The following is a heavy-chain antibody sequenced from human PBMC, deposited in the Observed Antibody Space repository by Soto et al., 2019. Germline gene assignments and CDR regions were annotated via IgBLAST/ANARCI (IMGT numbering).Heavy chain of an antibody. J-gene: IGHJ6*02. CDR2: ISSSSSYI. D-gene: IGHD3-10*01. V-gene: IGHV3-21*01. CDR3: ARDIRGVIITSYYYYGMDV. Sequence: VGSLRLSCAASGFTFSSYSMNWVRQAPGKGLEWVSSISSSSSYIYYADSVKGRFTISRDNAKNSLYLQMNSLRAEDTAVYYCARDIRGVIITSYYYYGMDVWGQGTTVTVSS. CDR1: GFTFSSYS.